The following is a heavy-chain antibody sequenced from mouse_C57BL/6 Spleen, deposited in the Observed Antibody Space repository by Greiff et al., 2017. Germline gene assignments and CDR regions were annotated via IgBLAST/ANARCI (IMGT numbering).Heavy chain of an antibody. J-gene: IGHJ4*01. V-gene: IGHV1-39*01. CDR3: ARGSYDGYYYAMDY. CDR1: GYSFTDYN. Sequence: VQLQQSGPELVKPGASVKISCKASGYSFTDYNMNWVKQSNGKSLEWIGVINPNYGTTSYNQKFKGKATLTVDQSSRTAYMKLNSLTSEDSAVYYCARGSYDGYYYAMDYWGQGTSVTVSS. CDR2: INPNYGTT. D-gene: IGHD2-12*01.